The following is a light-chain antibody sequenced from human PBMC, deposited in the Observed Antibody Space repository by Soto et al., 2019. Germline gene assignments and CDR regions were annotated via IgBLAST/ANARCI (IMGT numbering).Light chain of an antibody. CDR3: QQYYSSAPSWT. V-gene: IGKV1-5*01. CDR1: QSISTW. Sequence: DIPMTQSPSTLSAFVGDRLTITCRASQSISTWLAWYQQKPGKAPKLLIYDASSLKSGVPSRFSGSVSGTEFTLTISSLQTDDFATYYCQQYYSSAPSWTFGQGTKVELK. J-gene: IGKJ1*01. CDR2: DAS.